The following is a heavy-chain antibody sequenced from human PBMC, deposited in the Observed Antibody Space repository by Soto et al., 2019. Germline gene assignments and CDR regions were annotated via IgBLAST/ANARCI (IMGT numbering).Heavy chain of an antibody. D-gene: IGHD1-26*01. CDR3: AHSSLHYRKWFDP. CDR2: IYWDDDT. V-gene: IGHV2-5*02. J-gene: IGHJ5*02. Sequence: QITLKESGPTVVKPTQTLTLTCTFSGFSLNNDGVGVGWIRQPPGKAPEWLALIYWDDDTRYSPSLRSRLTITKDSSKTQVVLTMTNRDPVATATYFCAHSSLHYRKWFDPWGQGTLVTVSS. CDR1: GFSLNNDGVG.